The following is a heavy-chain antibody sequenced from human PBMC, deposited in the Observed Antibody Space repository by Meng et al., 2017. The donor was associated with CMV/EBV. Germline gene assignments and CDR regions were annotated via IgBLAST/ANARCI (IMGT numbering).Heavy chain of an antibody. CDR3: ARGLSGSYFDY. Sequence: LSCAASGFTFSSYARHWVRQAPGKGLEWVAVISYDGSNKYYADSVKGRFTISRDNSKNTLYLQMNSLRAEDTAVYYCARGLSGSYFDYWGQGTLVTVSS. D-gene: IGHD1-26*01. V-gene: IGHV3-30*04. CDR1: GFTFSSYA. J-gene: IGHJ4*02. CDR2: ISYDGSNK.